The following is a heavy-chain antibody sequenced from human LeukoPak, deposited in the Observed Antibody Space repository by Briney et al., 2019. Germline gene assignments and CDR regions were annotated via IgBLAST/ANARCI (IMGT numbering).Heavy chain of an antibody. J-gene: IGHJ4*02. CDR1: GGSISSYY. CDR2: IYYNGST. V-gene: IGHV4-59*01. Sequence: SETLSLTCTVSGGSISSYYWSWIRQPPGKGLEWIGYIYYNGSTNYNPSLKSRVTISVDTSKNQFSLKLSSVTAADTAVYYCARAGYYGSGSYYIPDFDYWGQGTLVTAS. CDR3: ARAGYYGSGSYYIPDFDY. D-gene: IGHD3-10*01.